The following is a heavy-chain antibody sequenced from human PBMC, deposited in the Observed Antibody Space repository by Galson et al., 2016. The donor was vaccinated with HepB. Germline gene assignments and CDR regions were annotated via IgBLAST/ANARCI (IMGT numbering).Heavy chain of an antibody. Sequence: SVKVSCKAPAYMFSNHAIAWVRQAPGQGLEWMGWINDYNGHTNYAQRFQDRVTMTTHTSTSTAYMELRGLTSDDTAVYYCARVSGFDFWSGYCSQWHFDLWGRGTLVTVSS. CDR2: INDYNGHT. J-gene: IGHJ2*01. D-gene: IGHD3-3*01. V-gene: IGHV1-18*01. CDR3: ARVSGFDFWSGYCSQWHFDL. CDR1: AYMFSNHA.